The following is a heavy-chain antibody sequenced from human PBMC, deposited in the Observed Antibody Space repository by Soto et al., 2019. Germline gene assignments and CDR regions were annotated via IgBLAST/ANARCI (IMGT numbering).Heavy chain of an antibody. J-gene: IGHJ5*02. Sequence: PSETLSLTCTVACGSIRSCYWSWIRQPPGNGLDCIGYMYYSVITNXXPSLNSRXXISVGRSKNHXSLKLXCVTAADTALXYCARWLGSSSWGTDPWAQGTLVTVSS. D-gene: IGHD6-13*01. CDR2: MYYSVIT. CDR1: CGSIRSCY. V-gene: IGHV4-59*08. CDR3: ARWLGSSSWGTDP.